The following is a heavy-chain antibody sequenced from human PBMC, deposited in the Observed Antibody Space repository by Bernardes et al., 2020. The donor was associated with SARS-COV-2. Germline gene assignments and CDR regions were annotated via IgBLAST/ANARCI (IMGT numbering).Heavy chain of an antibody. CDR1: VYTFTGYY. CDR2: INPNSGGT. CDR3: ARVGISPNSRGYYYYYGMDV. D-gene: IGHD2-15*01. J-gene: IGHJ6*02. Sequence: ASVKVSCKASVYTFTGYYMHWVRQAPGQGLEWMGWINPNSGGTNYAQKFQGRVTMTRDTSISTAYMELSRLRSDDTAVYYCARVGISPNSRGYYYYYGMDVWGQGTTVTVSS. V-gene: IGHV1-2*02.